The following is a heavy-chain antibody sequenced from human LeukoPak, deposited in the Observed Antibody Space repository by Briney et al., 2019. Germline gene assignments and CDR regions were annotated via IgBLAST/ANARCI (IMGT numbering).Heavy chain of an antibody. CDR3: ARSGSYGGHFDN. D-gene: IGHD1-26*01. CDR2: IYYSGTT. Sequence: SETLSLTCTGSGATISNYYCSWIRQSPGKGLEWIGYIYYSGTTNYNPSLESRVTISVDTSKNQFSMKLTSVIAADTAVYYCARSGSYGGHFDNWGQGTLVTVSS. CDR1: GATISNYY. J-gene: IGHJ4*02. V-gene: IGHV4-59*08.